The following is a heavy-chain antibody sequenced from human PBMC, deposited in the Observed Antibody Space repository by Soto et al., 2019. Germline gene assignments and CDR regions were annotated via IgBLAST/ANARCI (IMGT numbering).Heavy chain of an antibody. D-gene: IGHD2-2*01. CDR1: GGTFTNYA. CDR3: ARERSVGYCITTTCPKPFYYYAMDV. V-gene: IGHV1-69*13. Sequence: GASVKVSCKASGGTFTNYAFSWVRQAPGQGLEWMGGIIPIFGTPDYAQRFQGIVTITADESTRTASMELSSLRSDDTAVYYCARERSVGYCITTTCPKPFYYYAMDVWGQGTTVTVSS. CDR2: IIPIFGTP. J-gene: IGHJ6*02.